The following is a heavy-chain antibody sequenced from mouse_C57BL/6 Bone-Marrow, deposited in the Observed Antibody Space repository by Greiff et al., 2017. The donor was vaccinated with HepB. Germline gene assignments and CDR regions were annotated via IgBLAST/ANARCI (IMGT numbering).Heavy chain of an antibody. Sequence: VQLQQSGAELVRPGASVTLSCKASGYTFTDYEMHWVKQTPVHGLEWIGAIDPETGGTAYNQKFKGKAILTADKSSSTAYMELRSLTSEDSAVYYCTRGDYYGSPWFAYWGQGTLVTVYA. CDR2: IDPETGGT. V-gene: IGHV1-15*01. CDR3: TRGDYYGSPWFAY. CDR1: GYTFTDYE. D-gene: IGHD1-1*01. J-gene: IGHJ3*01.